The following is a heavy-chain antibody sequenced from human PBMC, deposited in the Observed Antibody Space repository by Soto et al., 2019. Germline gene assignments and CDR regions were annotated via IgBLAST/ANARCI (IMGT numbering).Heavy chain of an antibody. J-gene: IGHJ4*02. D-gene: IGHD6-19*01. CDR3: ARDSWYSSVWYSGFASDY. CDR1: GGTFSSYA. V-gene: IGHV1-69*01. CDR2: IIPIFGTA. Sequence: QVQLVQSGAEVKKPGSSVKVSCKASGGTFSSYAISWVRQAPGQGLEWMGGIIPIFGTANYAQKFQGRVTITADESTSTAYMELSVRRSEDTAVYYFARDSWYSSVWYSGFASDYWVQGTLVTVSS.